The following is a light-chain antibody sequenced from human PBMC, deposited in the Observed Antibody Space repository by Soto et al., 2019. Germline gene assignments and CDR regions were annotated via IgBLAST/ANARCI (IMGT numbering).Light chain of an antibody. CDR1: QSIGNS. CDR3: RQRYNWPLT. V-gene: IGKV3-11*01. CDR2: DAF. J-gene: IGKJ4*01. Sequence: TVLRQSPATLSLSPGERATLSCKASQSIGNSLGWFQQKPGQAPRLLIDDAFNRATGIPARFTGSGSGSDFTLTISSLEPEDFGVYYCRQRYNWPLTFGGGTKVDI.